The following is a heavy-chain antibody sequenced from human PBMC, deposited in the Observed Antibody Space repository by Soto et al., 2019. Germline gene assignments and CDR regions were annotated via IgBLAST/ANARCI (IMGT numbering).Heavy chain of an antibody. CDR1: GYIFTKYG. V-gene: IGHV1-18*01. J-gene: IGHJ5*02. CDR3: ARLQLGGDRMLNWFVP. CDR2: INVYNGDR. Sequence: QVQVVQSGPELKKPGASVKVSCKAQGYIFTKYGIGWVRQAPGHGLEWMGLINVYNGDRKVAQKFQDRVSMTTDTATDTAYMELKSLRSGDTAVYYCARLQLGGDRMLNWFVPWGQGTLVTVSS. D-gene: IGHD2-21*02.